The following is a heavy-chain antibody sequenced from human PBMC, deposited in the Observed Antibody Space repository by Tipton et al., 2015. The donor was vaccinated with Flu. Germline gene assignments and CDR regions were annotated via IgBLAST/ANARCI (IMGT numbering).Heavy chain of an antibody. V-gene: IGHV4-59*01. CDR1: GGSISSYY. J-gene: IGHJ4*02. Sequence: TLSLTCTVSGGSISSYYWSWIRQPPGKGLEWIGYIYDSASTNYNPSLKSRVTISVDTSKKQFSLKFSSVTAADTAVYYCARESRGAWGYYFDYWGQGTLATVSS. CDR2: IYDSAST. CDR3: ARESRGAWGYYFDY. D-gene: IGHD2-21*02.